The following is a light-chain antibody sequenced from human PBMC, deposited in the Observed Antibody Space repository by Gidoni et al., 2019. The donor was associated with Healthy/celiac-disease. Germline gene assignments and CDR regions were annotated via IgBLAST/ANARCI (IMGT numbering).Light chain of an antibody. J-gene: IGLJ2*01. CDR2: DVS. V-gene: IGLV2-14*03. CDR1: SSDVGGYNY. Sequence: QSALTQPASVSGSSGPLITISCTGTSSDVGGYNYVSWYQQHPGKAPKLMIYDVSNRPSGVSNRFSGSKSGNTASLTISGLQAEDEADYYCSSYTSSSTRVFGGGTKLTVL. CDR3: SSYTSSSTRV.